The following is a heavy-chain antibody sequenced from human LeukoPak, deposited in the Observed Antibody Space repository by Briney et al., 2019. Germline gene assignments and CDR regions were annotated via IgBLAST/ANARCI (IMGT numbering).Heavy chain of an antibody. CDR1: GGTFSSYA. CDR3: ARDPLYTNSPPSYFDY. CDR2: IIPIFGIA. J-gene: IGHJ4*02. V-gene: IGHV1-69*04. Sequence: ASVKVSCKASGGTFSSYAISWVRQAPGQGLEWMGRIIPIFGIANYAQKFQGRVTITADKSTSTAYMELSSLRSEDTAVYHCARDPLYTNSPPSYFDYWGQGTLVTVSS. D-gene: IGHD2-2*02.